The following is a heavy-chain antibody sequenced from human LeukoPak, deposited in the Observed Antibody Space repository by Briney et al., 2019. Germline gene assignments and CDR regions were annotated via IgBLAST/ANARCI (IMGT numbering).Heavy chain of an antibody. V-gene: IGHV3-74*01. Sequence: GGSLRLSCAASGFTFSSYWMHWVRQAPGKGLVWVSRINTDGSSTSYADSVKGRFTISRDNAKNTLYLQMNSLRAEDTAVYYCARVEYCSSTSCYPIDYWGQGTLVTVSS. CDR3: ARVEYCSSTSCYPIDY. CDR2: INTDGSST. CDR1: GFTFSSYW. J-gene: IGHJ4*02. D-gene: IGHD2-2*01.